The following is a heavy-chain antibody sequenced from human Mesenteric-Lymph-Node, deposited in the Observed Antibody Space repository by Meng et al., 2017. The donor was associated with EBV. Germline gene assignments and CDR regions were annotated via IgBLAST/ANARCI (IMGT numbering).Heavy chain of an antibody. CDR3: AHRSYCGGDCTVFDY. D-gene: IGHD2-21*02. V-gene: IGHV2-5*02. Sequence: TLKDLCPTLLKPHTPLQLTSSFSGFSIRTTGVGVGWIRQPPGKALEWLALIYWDDGQSYKPSLKTRLTITKDTSKNQVLLTMTNMDPADTATYFCAHRSYCGGDCTVFDYWGQGTLVTVSS. CDR1: GFSIRTTGVG. J-gene: IGHJ4*02. CDR2: IYWDDGQ.